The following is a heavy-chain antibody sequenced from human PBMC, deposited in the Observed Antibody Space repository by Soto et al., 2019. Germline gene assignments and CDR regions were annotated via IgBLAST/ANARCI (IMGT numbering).Heavy chain of an antibody. V-gene: IGHV4-59*12. J-gene: IGHJ4*02. D-gene: IGHD4-17*01. CDR1: GGTISRYY. CDR3: ARSQTTVTSYAY. CDR2: MYNTGST. Sequence: PSETLSLTCTVSGGTISRYYWSWIRQPPGKGLEWIGYMYNTGSTVYNPSFKSRVTISVDTSKNQFSLKLSSVTAADTAVYYCARSQTTVTSYAYWGQGILVTVS.